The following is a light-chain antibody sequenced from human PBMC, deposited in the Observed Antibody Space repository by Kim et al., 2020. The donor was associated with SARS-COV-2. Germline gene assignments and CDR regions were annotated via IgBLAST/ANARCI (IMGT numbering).Light chain of an antibody. Sequence: ASVGYRVTITCRASQDIGNDLGWYQQSPGRAPKLLIYGASNLQSGVPSRFSGSGSETEFTLTINSLQPEDFATYFCLQHRTYPITFGQGTRLEIK. CDR2: GAS. J-gene: IGKJ5*01. CDR3: LQHRTYPIT. CDR1: QDIGND. V-gene: IGKV1-17*01.